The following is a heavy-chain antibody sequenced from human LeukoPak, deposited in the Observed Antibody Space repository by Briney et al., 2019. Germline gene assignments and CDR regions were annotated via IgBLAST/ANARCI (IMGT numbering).Heavy chain of an antibody. V-gene: IGHV1-69*01. J-gene: IGHJ4*02. CDR2: IIPMFGTA. CDR3: ARGLEYSWYSTGALAAF. CDR1: GGAFSSYA. Sequence: ASVTVSCKASGGAFSSYAISWVRQAPGQGLEWVGGIIPMFGTANYAQKFQGRVTITADESTSTAYMELSSLRSEDTAVYYCARGLEYSWYSTGALAAFWGQGTLVTVSS. D-gene: IGHD6-13*01.